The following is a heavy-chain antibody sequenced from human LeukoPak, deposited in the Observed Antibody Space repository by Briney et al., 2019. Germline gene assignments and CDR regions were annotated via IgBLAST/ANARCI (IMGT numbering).Heavy chain of an antibody. D-gene: IGHD6-19*01. Sequence: GGSLRLSCAASGFTVSSNYMSWVRQAPGKGLEWVSVIYSGGSTYYADSVKGRFTISRDNSKNTLYLQMNSLRAEDTAVYYCARGGISVAGTVEAFDIWGQGTMDTVSS. CDR2: IYSGGST. J-gene: IGHJ3*02. V-gene: IGHV3-53*01. CDR1: GFTVSSNY. CDR3: ARGGISVAGTVEAFDI.